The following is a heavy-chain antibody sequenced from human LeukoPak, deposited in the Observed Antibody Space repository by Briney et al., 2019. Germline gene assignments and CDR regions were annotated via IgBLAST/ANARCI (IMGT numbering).Heavy chain of an antibody. CDR1: GFTFSDHY. V-gene: IGHV3-72*01. CDR2: TRNKANSYTT. J-gene: IGHJ4*02. D-gene: IGHD3-22*01. Sequence: PGGSLRLSCAASGFTFSDHYMDWVRQAPGKGLEWVGRTRNKANSYTTEYAASVKGRFTISRDDSKNSLYLQMNSLKTEDTAAYYCARRSYDSSGNFDYWGQGTLVTVSS. CDR3: ARRSYDSSGNFDY.